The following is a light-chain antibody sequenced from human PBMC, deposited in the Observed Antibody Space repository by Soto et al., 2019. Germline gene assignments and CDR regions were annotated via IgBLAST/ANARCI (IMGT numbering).Light chain of an antibody. CDR1: RGISSY. J-gene: IGKJ5*01. V-gene: IGKV1-9*01. CDR2: AAS. Sequence: ILFTQTPSFLSQSVGASHTVPCRASRGISSYLAWYQQKPGKAPKLLIYAASTLHTGVPSRFSGSGSGTEFTLTISSLQPEDFATYYCQQLNSYLITFGQGTRLEIK. CDR3: QQLNSYLIT.